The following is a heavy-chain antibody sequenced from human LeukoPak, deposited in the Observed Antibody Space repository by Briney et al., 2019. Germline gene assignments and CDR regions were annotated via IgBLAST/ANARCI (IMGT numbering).Heavy chain of an antibody. CDR3: ARGGPLSGSYGDAFDI. D-gene: IGHD1-26*01. J-gene: IGHJ3*02. CDR2: IYSGGST. Sequence: GXXLXLSCXASGXTVSXNXXSWVRQAPGKGLEWXSVIYSGGSTYYADSVKGRFTISRDNSKNTLYLQMNSLRAEDTAVYYCARGGPLSGSYGDAFDIWGQGTMVTVSS. V-gene: IGHV3-53*01. CDR1: GXTVSXNX.